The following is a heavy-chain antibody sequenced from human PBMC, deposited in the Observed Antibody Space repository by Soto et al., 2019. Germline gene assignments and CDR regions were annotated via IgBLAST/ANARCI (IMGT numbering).Heavy chain of an antibody. V-gene: IGHV3-48*02. CDR3: ARDFSGFGYFSP. Sequence: GGSLRLSCAASGFTFSSYGMNWVRQAPGKGLEWVSYISSSSSTIYYADSVKGRFTTSRDNAKNSLYLQMNSLRDEDTAVYYCARDFSGFGYFSPWGQGTLVTVSS. CDR1: GFTFSSYG. CDR2: ISSSSSTI. D-gene: IGHD2-21*01. J-gene: IGHJ5*02.